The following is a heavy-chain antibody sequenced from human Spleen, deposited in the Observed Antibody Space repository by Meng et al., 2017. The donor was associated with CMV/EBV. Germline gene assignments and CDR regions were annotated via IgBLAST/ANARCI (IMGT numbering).Heavy chain of an antibody. Sequence: GSLRLSCTVSGGPASSGSYYWSWIRQPPGKGLEWIGYIYYSGSTNYNPSLKSRVTISVDTSKNQFSLKLSSVTAADTAVYYCARGARLGDVWGQGALVTVSS. J-gene: IGHJ4*02. CDR3: ARGARLGDV. V-gene: IGHV4-61*01. CDR2: IYYSGST. CDR1: GGPASSGSYY. D-gene: IGHD3-16*01.